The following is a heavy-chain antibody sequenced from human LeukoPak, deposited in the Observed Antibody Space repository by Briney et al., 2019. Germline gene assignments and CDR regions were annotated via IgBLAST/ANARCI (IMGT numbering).Heavy chain of an antibody. CDR1: GGSFSGYY. Sequence: SETLSLTCAVYGGSFSGYYWSWIRQPPGKGLEWIGEINHSGSTNYNPSLKSRVTISVDTSKNQFSLKLSSVTAADTAVYYCARNLWFGESSDAFDMWGQGTMVTVSS. D-gene: IGHD3-10*01. V-gene: IGHV4-34*01. CDR2: INHSGST. CDR3: ARNLWFGESSDAFDM. J-gene: IGHJ3*02.